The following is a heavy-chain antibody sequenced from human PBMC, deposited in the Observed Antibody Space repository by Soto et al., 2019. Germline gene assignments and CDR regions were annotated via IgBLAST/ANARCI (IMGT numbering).Heavy chain of an antibody. D-gene: IGHD1-26*01. CDR1: GFTFSNAW. J-gene: IGHJ3*02. Sequence: PGGSLRLSCAASGFTFSNAWMSWVRQAPGKGLEWVGRIKSKTDGGTTDYAAPVKGRFTISRDDSKNTLYLQMNSLRTEDTAVYYCTTGTETTPLIVGAATDAFDIWGQGTMVTVSS. CDR3: TTGTETTPLIVGAATDAFDI. CDR2: IKSKTDGGTT. V-gene: IGHV3-15*01.